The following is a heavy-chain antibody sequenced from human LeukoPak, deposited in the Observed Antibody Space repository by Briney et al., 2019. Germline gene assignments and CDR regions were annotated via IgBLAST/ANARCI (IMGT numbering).Heavy chain of an antibody. Sequence: GSLRLSCAASGFTFSSYSMNWVRQAPGKGLEWVSSISTSSTYIYYADSVKGRFTTSRDNAKNSLYLQMNSLRAEDTAVYYCARDRNYYGSGSYYSGDFDYWGQGTPVTVSS. D-gene: IGHD3-10*01. CDR2: ISTSSTYI. CDR1: GFTFSSYS. CDR3: ARDRNYYGSGSYYSGDFDY. V-gene: IGHV3-21*01. J-gene: IGHJ4*02.